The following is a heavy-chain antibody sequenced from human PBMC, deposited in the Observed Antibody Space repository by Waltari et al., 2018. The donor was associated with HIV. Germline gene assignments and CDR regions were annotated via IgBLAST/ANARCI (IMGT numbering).Heavy chain of an antibody. CDR3: ARETTMPTTNWYFDL. Sequence: QVQLQESGPGLVTPSQTLSLTCTVPGDSINNGRNYWSWIRQPAGKGLGWIGRFFTSASTNYNYNPSLESRITISLDTSKNQFSLKLTSVTAADTAMYYCARETTMPTTNWYFDLWGRGTLVTVSS. CDR1: GDSINNGRNY. J-gene: IGHJ2*01. D-gene: IGHD4-17*01. V-gene: IGHV4-61*02. CDR2: FFTSAST.